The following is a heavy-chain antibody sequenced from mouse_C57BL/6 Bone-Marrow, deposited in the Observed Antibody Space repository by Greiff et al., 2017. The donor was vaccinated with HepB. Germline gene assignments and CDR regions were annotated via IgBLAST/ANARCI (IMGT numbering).Heavy chain of an antibody. J-gene: IGHJ2*01. CDR3: ARRSTMVTTGYFDY. CDR1: GYTFTSYW. CDR2: IYPGSGST. V-gene: IGHV1-55*01. Sequence: QVQLKQPGAELVKPGASVKMSCKASGYTFTSYWITWVKQRPGQGLEWIGDIYPGSGSTNYNEKFKSKATLTVDTSSSTAYMQLSSLTSEDSAVYYCARRSTMVTTGYFDYWGQGTTLTVSS. D-gene: IGHD2-2*01.